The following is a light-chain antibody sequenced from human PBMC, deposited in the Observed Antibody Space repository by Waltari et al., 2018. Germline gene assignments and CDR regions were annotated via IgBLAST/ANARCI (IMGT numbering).Light chain of an antibody. CDR3: QHYVRLPAT. V-gene: IGKV3-20*01. CDR1: QSVGRS. Sequence: DIVLTQSPGTLSLSPGERATRACRASQSVGRSLAWYQQKPGQAPSLLIYDASRRATGIPDRFSGSGSGTDFSLTISTLEPEDFAVYYCQHYVRLPATFGQGTKVEI. CDR2: DAS. J-gene: IGKJ1*01.